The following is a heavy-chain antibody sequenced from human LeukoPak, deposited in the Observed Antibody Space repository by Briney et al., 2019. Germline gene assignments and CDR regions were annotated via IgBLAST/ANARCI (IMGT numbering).Heavy chain of an antibody. Sequence: WASVKVSCKASGYTFITYYMHWVRQAPGQGLEWMGIINPNSRSTLYAQKFQGRVTMTSDTSTSTVYMELSSLRSVDTAVYYCARAEEYCSSTSCYSLPDYWGQGTLVTVSS. CDR1: GYTFITYY. CDR3: ARAEEYCSSTSCYSLPDY. D-gene: IGHD2-2*02. J-gene: IGHJ4*02. V-gene: IGHV1-46*01. CDR2: INPNSRST.